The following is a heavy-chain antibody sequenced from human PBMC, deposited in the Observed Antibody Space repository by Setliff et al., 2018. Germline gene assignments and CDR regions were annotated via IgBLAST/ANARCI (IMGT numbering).Heavy chain of an antibody. D-gene: IGHD3-10*01. CDR1: GFTFSNDW. V-gene: IGHV3-15*01. J-gene: IGHJ5*02. CDR3: VKLVPQAISSDP. CDR2: IKSKTDGGTT. Sequence: PGGSLRLSCAASGFTFSNDWMSWVRQAPGKGLEWIGHIKSKTDGGTTDYAAPVKGRFTISRDDSKNTLYLQMNSLKTEDTAIYYCVKLVPQAISSDPWGQGTLVTVSS.